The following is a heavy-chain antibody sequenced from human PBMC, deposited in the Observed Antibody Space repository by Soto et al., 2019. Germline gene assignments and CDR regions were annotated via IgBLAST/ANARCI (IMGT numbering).Heavy chain of an antibody. V-gene: IGHV4-39*07. CDR1: GGSISSSSYY. CDR2: IYYSGST. CDR3: ARDYDFWSGYYVSRINWFDP. D-gene: IGHD3-3*01. Sequence: SETLSLTCTVSGGSISSSSYYWGWIRQPPGKGLEWIGSIYYSGSTYYNPSLKSRVTISVDRSKNQFSLKLSSVTAADTAVYFFARDYDFWSGYYVSRINWFDPWGQGTLVTVSS. J-gene: IGHJ5*02.